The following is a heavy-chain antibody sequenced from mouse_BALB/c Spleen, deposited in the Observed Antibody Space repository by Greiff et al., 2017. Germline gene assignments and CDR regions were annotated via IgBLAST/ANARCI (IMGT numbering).Heavy chain of an antibody. D-gene: IGHD1-1*01. Sequence: EVNLVESGGGLVQPGGSLRLSCATSGFTFTDYYMSWVRQPPGKALEWLGFIRNKANGYTTEYSASVKGRFTISRDNSQSILYLQMNTLRAEDSATYYCARDKVTTDAMDYWGQGTSVTVSS. J-gene: IGHJ4*01. CDR1: GFTFTDYY. V-gene: IGHV7-3*02. CDR3: ARDKVTTDAMDY. CDR2: IRNKANGYTT.